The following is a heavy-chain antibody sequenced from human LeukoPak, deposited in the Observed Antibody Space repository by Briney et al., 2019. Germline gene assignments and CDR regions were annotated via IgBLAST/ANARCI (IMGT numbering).Heavy chain of an antibody. CDR3: AKDRRFVVVPAASDS. Sequence: GGSLRLSCAASGFTFSNFAMSWVRQAPGKRLEWVSGISGSGGNTYYADSVKGRFTISRDNSKNTLYLQMNNLRAEDTAVYYCAKDRRFVVVPAASDSWGQGTLVTVSS. J-gene: IGHJ4*02. V-gene: IGHV3-23*01. CDR1: GFTFSNFA. CDR2: ISGSGGNT. D-gene: IGHD2-2*01.